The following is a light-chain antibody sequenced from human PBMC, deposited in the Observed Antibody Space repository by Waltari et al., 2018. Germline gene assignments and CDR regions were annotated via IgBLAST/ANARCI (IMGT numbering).Light chain of an antibody. CDR2: GGS. Sequence: EVVLTQSPDTLSLSPGERATLSCRASQSVSSSSLAWYQQKPGQAPRLLISGGSTRATGIPDRFSGAGSGTDFTLTISRLEPEDFAVYYCQHYGRLPPNTFGQGSKLEIK. V-gene: IGKV3-20*01. CDR3: QHYGRLPPNT. CDR1: QSVSSSS. J-gene: IGKJ2*01.